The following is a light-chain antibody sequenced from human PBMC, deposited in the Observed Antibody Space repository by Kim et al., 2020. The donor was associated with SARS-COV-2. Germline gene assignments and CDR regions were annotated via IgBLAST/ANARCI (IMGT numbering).Light chain of an antibody. J-gene: IGKJ4*01. CDR1: QSLLNRSNNKNN. CDR2: WAS. V-gene: IGKV4-1*01. Sequence: DIVMTQSPDSLAVSLGERATINCKSTQSLLNRSNNKNNLAWYQQKPGQPPKLLIYWASNRESGVPDRFTGYGSGTDLTLTINSLQAEDGAVFYCQQYYDVPLTFGGGTKVDIK. CDR3: QQYYDVPLT.